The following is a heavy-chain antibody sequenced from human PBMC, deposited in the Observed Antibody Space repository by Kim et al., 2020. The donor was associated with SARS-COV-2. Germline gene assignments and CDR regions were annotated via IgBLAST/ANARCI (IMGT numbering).Heavy chain of an antibody. CDR3: AKGPYYYGSGDDAFDI. Sequence: VKGRFTISRDNSKNTLYRQMNSLRAEDTAVYYCAKGPYYYGSGDDAFDIWGQGTMVTVSS. D-gene: IGHD3-10*01. J-gene: IGHJ3*02. V-gene: IGHV3-23*01.